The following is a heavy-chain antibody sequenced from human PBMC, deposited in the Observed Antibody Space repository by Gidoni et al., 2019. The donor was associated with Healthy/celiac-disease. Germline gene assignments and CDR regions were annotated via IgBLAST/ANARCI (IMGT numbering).Heavy chain of an antibody. V-gene: IGHV4-34*01. CDR1: GGSFSGYY. D-gene: IGHD5-12*01. Sequence: QVQLQQWGAGLLKPSETLSLTCAVYGGSFSGYYWSWIRQPPGKGLEWIGEINHSGSTNYNPSLKSRVTISVDTSKNQFSLKLSSVTAADTAVYYCARCGYGALFDYWGQGTLVTVSS. CDR3: ARCGYGALFDY. CDR2: INHSGST. J-gene: IGHJ4*02.